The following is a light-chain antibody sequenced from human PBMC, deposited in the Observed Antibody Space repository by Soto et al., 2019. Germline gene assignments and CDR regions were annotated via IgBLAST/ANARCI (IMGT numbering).Light chain of an antibody. CDR1: QSVSSN. CDR2: GAS. Sequence: EIVMTQSPATLSVSPGERATLSCRASQSVSSNLAWYQQKPGQAPRLLIYGASTRATGIPARFSGSGSGTEFTLTISSLQSEEFAVYYCHQYNNWPPLTFGGGTKVESK. V-gene: IGKV3-15*01. J-gene: IGKJ4*01. CDR3: HQYNNWPPLT.